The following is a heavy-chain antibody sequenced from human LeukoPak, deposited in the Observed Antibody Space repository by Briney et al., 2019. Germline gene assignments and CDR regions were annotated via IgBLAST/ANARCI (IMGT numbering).Heavy chain of an antibody. CDR3: ARTVYSGSEGFDY. D-gene: IGHD6-13*01. J-gene: IGHJ4*02. CDR1: RFTFSTYA. CDR2: ISGSGGST. Sequence: TGGSLRLSCAASRFTFSTYAMSWVRQAPGKGLEWVSSISGSGGSTYYADSVKGRFTISRDNAKNSLYLQMNSLRAEDTAVYYCARTVYSGSEGFDYWGQGTLVTVSS. V-gene: IGHV3-23*01.